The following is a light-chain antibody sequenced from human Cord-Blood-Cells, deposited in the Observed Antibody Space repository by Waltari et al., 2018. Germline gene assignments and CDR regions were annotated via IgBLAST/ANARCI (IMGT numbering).Light chain of an antibody. CDR1: QSVSSY. CDR3: QQRSNWPPLT. V-gene: IGKV3-11*01. Sequence: EIVFTQSPATLSFSPGERGTLSCRASQSVSSYLAWYQQKPGQAPRLLIYDASNRATGIPARFSGSGSGTDFTLTISSLEPEDFAVYYCQQRSNWPPLTFGGGTKVEIK. CDR2: DAS. J-gene: IGKJ4*01.